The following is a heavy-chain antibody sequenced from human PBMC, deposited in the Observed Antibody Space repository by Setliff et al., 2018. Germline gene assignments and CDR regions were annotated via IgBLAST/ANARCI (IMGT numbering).Heavy chain of an antibody. D-gene: IGHD3-9*01. CDR1: GGTFSIYG. Sequence: ASVKVSCKASGGTFSIYGISWVRQAPGQGLEWMGWINPNSGGREYAEAFQGRVTLTGDTSIRTAFMELSGLTTDDTAVYYCAGPFDVGPYPRPIDGLDLWGQGTRVTVSS. CDR2: INPNSGGR. CDR3: AGPFDVGPYPRPIDGLDL. V-gene: IGHV1-2*02. J-gene: IGHJ3*01.